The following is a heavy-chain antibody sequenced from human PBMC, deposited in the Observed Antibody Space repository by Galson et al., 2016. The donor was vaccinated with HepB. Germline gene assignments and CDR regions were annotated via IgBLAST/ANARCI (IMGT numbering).Heavy chain of an antibody. D-gene: IGHD3-16*01. CDR3: ARDWAPDSDP. J-gene: IGHJ5*02. Sequence: ASGFTFSNYYMSWIRQSPGEGLEWVSYIRGSSSFPEYADSVKGRFTISRDNAKNSLYLQMNSLRVEDTALYYCARDWAPDSDPWGQGTLVTVSS. CDR2: IRGSSSFP. V-gene: IGHV3-11*06. CDR1: GFTFSNYY.